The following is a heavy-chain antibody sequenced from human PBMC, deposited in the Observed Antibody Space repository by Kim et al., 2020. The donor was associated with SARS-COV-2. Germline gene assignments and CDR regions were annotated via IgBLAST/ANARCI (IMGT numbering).Heavy chain of an antibody. D-gene: IGHD5-18*01. V-gene: IGHV4-59*01. CDR2: IYYSGST. CDR3: ASGYSGYSYGYYYYGMDV. CDR1: GGSISSYY. Sequence: SETLSLTCTVSGGSISSYYWSWIRQPPGKGLEWIGYIYYSGSTNYNPSLKSRVTISVDTSKNQFSLKLSSVTAADTAVYYCASGYSGYSYGYYYYGMDVWGQGTTVTVSS. J-gene: IGHJ6*02.